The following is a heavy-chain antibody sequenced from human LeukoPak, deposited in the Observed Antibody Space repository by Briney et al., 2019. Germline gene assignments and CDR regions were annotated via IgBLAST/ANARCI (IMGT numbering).Heavy chain of an antibody. D-gene: IGHD3-22*01. CDR3: AGRGVRDYYDSSGCYYGDAFDI. Sequence: SETLSLTCTVSGGSISSSSYYWGWIRQPPGKGLEWIGSIYYSGSTYYNPSLKSRVTISVDTSKNQFSLKLSSVTAADTAVYYCAGRGVRDYYDSSGCYYGDAFDIWGQGTMVTVSS. V-gene: IGHV4-39*01. CDR2: IYYSGST. J-gene: IGHJ3*02. CDR1: GGSISSSSYY.